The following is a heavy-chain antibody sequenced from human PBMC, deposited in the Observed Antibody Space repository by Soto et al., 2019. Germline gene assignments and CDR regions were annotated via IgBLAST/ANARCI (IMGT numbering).Heavy chain of an antibody. D-gene: IGHD6-6*01. CDR2: IYHSGST. Sequence: HSETMSLTCAVCGGSISSCIGRRWVRQPPGKGLEWIGEIYHSGSTNYNPSLQSRVTISVDKSKNQLSLKLSSVTAADTAVYYCARTLYKDSSSQFNWFDPWGQGTLVTVSS. J-gene: IGHJ5*02. CDR1: GGSISSCIG. CDR3: ARTLYKDSSSQFNWFDP. V-gene: IGHV4-4*02.